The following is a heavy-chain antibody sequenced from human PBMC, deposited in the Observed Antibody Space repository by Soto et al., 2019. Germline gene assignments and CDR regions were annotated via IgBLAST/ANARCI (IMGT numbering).Heavy chain of an antibody. D-gene: IGHD6-6*01. V-gene: IGHV1-69*13. CDR3: ARGEYSSSGDFDY. Sequence: SVQVSCKASGGTFSSYAISWVRQAPGQGLEWMGGNIPIFGTANYAQKFQGRVTITADESTSTAYMELSSLRSEDTAVYYCARGEYSSSGDFDYWGQGTLVTVSS. J-gene: IGHJ4*02. CDR2: NIPIFGTA. CDR1: GGTFSSYA.